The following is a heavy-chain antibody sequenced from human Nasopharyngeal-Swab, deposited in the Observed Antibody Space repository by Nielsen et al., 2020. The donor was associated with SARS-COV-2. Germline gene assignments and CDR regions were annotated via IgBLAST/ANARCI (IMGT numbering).Heavy chain of an antibody. CDR2: ISSSTSYI. V-gene: IGHV3-21*01. D-gene: IGHD6-6*01. Sequence: VRQAPGKGLEWVSSISSSTSYIYYADSVKGRFTISRDNAKNSLYLQMNSLRAEDTAVYYCARVSGYSTSYDAFDIWGQGTVVTVSS. J-gene: IGHJ3*02. CDR3: ARVSGYSTSYDAFDI.